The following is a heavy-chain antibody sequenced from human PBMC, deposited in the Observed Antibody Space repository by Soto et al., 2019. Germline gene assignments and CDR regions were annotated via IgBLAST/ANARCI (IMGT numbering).Heavy chain of an antibody. D-gene: IGHD1-1*01. CDR3: AKHSLDPSYYYRMDA. V-gene: IGHV1-69*01. J-gene: IGHJ6*02. CDR2: IIPIFGTA. Sequence: QVQLVQSGAEVKKPGSSVKVSCKASGGTYVSSAITWVRQAPEQGVEWMGGIIPIFGTANYPQKFQGRVTITADESTSTAYMELSSLRSEDTDVYYCAKHSLDPSYYYRMDAWGQGTTVTVSS. CDR1: GGTYVSSA.